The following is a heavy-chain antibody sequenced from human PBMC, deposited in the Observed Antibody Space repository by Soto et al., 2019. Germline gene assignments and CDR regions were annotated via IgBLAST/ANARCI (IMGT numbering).Heavy chain of an antibody. CDR1: GYTFTNYG. V-gene: IGHV1-18*01. CDR2: INPYNGNT. D-gene: IGHD5-18*01. Sequence: ASVKVSCKASGYTFTNYGVIWVRQATGQGLEWMGWINPYNGNTNYAQNLQGRVTMTTDTSTSTAYMDLRSLRFDDTAVYYCAIEARPNGYSYGYNWFDPWGQGSLVTVSS. J-gene: IGHJ5*02. CDR3: AIEARPNGYSYGYNWFDP.